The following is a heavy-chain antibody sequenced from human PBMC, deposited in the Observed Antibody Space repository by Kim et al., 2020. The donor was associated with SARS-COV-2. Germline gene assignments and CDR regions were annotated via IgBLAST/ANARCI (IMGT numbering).Heavy chain of an antibody. J-gene: IGHJ4*02. D-gene: IGHD4-4*01. CDR3: ARPSRARSDYSGNSDAYYFDY. CDR2: IYPGDSDT. CDR1: GYRFTSYW. V-gene: IGHV5-51*01. Sequence: GESLKISCKGSGYRFTSYWITWVRQMPGKGLEWMGSIYPGDSDTRYSPSFQGQVTISADKSISIAYLQWSSLKASDTAMYYCARPSRARSDYSGNSDAYYFDYWGQGTLVTVSS.